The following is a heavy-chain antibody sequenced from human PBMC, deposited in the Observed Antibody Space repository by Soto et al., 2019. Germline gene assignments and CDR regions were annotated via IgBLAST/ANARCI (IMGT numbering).Heavy chain of an antibody. V-gene: IGHV6-1*01. J-gene: IGHJ6*03. D-gene: IGHD1-7*01. CDR1: GDSVSSNSAA. Sequence: QVQLQESGPGLVKPSQTLSLTCAISGDSVSSNSAAWNWIRQSPSRGLEWLGRTYYRSRWYNDYAVSVKSRITVNPDTSKNQFSLQLTSVTPEDTAVNYCAGTTSHYWYYMDVWGKGTTVTVSS. CDR3: AGTTSHYWYYMDV. CDR2: TYYRSRWYN.